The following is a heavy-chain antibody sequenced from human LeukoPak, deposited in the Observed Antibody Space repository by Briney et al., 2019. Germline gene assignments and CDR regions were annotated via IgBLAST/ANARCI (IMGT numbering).Heavy chain of an antibody. CDR3: ARSNRYYDILTGYNWFDP. CDR1: GGTFSSYA. V-gene: IGHV1-69*04. D-gene: IGHD3-9*01. CDR2: IIPILGIA. J-gene: IGHJ5*02. Sequence: ASVKVSCKASGGTFSSYAISWVRQAPGQGLEWMGRIIPILGIANYAQKFQGRVTITADKSTSTAYMELSSLRSEDTAVYYCARSNRYYDILTGYNWFDPWGQGTLVTVSS.